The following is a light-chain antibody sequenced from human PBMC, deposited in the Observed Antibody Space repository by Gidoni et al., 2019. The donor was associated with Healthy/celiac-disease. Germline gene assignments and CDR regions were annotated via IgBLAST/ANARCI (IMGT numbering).Light chain of an antibody. J-gene: IGLJ3*02. CDR1: SSDVGGYNY. CDR3: SSYTSSSTPLWV. V-gene: IGLV2-14*01. Sequence: QSALTQPASLSGSPGQSITLPCTGTSSDVGGYNYVSWYQQHPGKAPKLMIYEVSNRPSGVSNRFSGSKSGNTASLTISGLQAEDEADYYCSSYTSSSTPLWVFGGGTKLTVL. CDR2: EVS.